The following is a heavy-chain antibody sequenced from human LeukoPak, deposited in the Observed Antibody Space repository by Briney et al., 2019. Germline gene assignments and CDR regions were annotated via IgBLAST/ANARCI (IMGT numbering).Heavy chain of an antibody. Sequence: PETLSLTCTVSGGSISSSSYYWGWIRQPPGKGLEWIGSIYYSGSTYYNPSLKSRVTISVDTSKNQFSLKLSSVTAADTAVYYCASDSLNYYDSSGYPSLGYWGQGTLVTVSS. J-gene: IGHJ4*02. V-gene: IGHV4-39*07. D-gene: IGHD3-22*01. CDR3: ASDSLNYYDSSGYPSLGY. CDR1: GGSISSSSYY. CDR2: IYYSGST.